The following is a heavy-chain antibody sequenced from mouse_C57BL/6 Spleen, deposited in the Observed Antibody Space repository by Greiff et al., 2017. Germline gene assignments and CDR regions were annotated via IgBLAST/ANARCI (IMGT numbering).Heavy chain of an antibody. Sequence: EVRLVESGGGLVQPGGSMKLSCVASGFTFSNYWMNWVRQSPEKGLEWVAQIRLKSDNYATHYAESVKGRFTISRDDSKSSVYLQMNNLRAEDTGIYYCTVYDGPWYFDVWGTGTTVTVSS. J-gene: IGHJ1*03. D-gene: IGHD2-3*01. CDR1: GFTFSNYW. CDR3: TVYDGPWYFDV. CDR2: IRLKSDNYAT. V-gene: IGHV6-3*01.